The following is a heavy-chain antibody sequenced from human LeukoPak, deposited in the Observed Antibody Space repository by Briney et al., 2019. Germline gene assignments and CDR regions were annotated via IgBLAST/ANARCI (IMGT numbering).Heavy chain of an antibody. CDR3: ARVRPDYYYYGMDV. CDR1: GGTFSSYA. J-gene: IGHJ6*02. Sequence: SVKASCKASGGTFSSYAISWVRQAPGQGLEWMGRIIPILGIANYAQKFQGRVTITADKSTSTAYMELSSLRSEDTAVYYCARVRPDYYYYGMDVWGQGTTVTVSS. CDR2: IIPILGIA. V-gene: IGHV1-69*04.